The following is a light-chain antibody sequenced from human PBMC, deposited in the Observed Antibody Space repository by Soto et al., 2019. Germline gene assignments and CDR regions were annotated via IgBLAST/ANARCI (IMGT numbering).Light chain of an antibody. Sequence: HSVLTKPASGSGSPGQSITISNTGTSSDVGGFNSVSWYQLRPGTAPKLILYDVVDRPSGVSYRFSGSKSGNTASLTISGLQAADEADYFCSSYTSTMTNVFGSGTKVTVL. CDR3: SSYTSTMTNV. V-gene: IGLV2-14*03. CDR1: SSDVGGFNS. J-gene: IGLJ1*01. CDR2: DVV.